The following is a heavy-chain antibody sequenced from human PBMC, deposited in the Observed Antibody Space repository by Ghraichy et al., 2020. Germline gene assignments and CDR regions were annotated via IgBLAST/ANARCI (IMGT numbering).Heavy chain of an antibody. CDR3: STDLPRSSFYSFDF. D-gene: IGHD3-3*01. CDR2: IKSKNSGETT. J-gene: IGHJ4*02. Sequence: GGSLRLSCTASGFSFSDAWMSWVRQAPGKGLEWVGRIKSKNSGETTNFAAPVRGRFTILRDDSKDILYLYMNDLRGEDTAMYYCSTDLPRSSFYSFDFWGQGALVTVSS. V-gene: IGHV3-15*01. CDR1: GFSFSDAW.